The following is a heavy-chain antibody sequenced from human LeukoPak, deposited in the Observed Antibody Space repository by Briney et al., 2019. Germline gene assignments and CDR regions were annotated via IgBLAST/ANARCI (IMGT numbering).Heavy chain of an antibody. D-gene: IGHD3-22*01. Sequence: SETLSLTCTVSGGSISSSTVYWGWIRQPPGKGLEWIGGINYSGYTYYNPSLKSRVTISVDTPKNQFSLKLSSVTAADTAVYYCARPGYYDNSGFNFDYWGRGTLVTVSS. J-gene: IGHJ4*02. V-gene: IGHV4-39*01. CDR2: INYSGYT. CDR1: GGSISSSTVY. CDR3: ARPGYYDNSGFNFDY.